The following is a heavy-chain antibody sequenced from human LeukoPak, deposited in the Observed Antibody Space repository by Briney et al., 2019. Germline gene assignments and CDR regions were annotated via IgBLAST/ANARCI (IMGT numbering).Heavy chain of an antibody. CDR3: AKDWRRGMATTTFDY. V-gene: IGHV3-23*01. J-gene: IGHJ4*02. D-gene: IGHD5-24*01. CDR2: ISGSGGST. Sequence: GGSLRLSCAASGFTFSSYAMSWVRQAPGKGLEWVSAISGSGGSTYYADSVKGRFTISRDNSKNTLYLQMNSLRAEDTAVYYCAKDWRRGMATTTFDYWGQGTLVTVSS. CDR1: GFTFSSYA.